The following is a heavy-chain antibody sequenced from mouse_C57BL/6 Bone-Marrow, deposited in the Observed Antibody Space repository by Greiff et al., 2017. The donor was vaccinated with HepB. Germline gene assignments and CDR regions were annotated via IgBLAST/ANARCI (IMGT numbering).Heavy chain of an antibody. CDR2: IHPNSGST. CDR3: ARFERWLLPLFDY. D-gene: IGHD2-3*01. J-gene: IGHJ2*01. CDR1: GYTFTSYW. Sequence: QVQLQQPGAELVKPGASVKLSCKASGYTFTSYWMHWVKQRPGQGLEWIGMIHPNSGSTNYNEKFKSKATLPVDKSSSTAYMQLSSLTSEDSAVYYCARFERWLLPLFDYWGQGTTLTVSS. V-gene: IGHV1-64*01.